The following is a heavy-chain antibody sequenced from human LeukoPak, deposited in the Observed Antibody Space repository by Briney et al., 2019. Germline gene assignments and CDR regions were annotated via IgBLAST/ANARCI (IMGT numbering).Heavy chain of an antibody. CDR2: MDGSSGKT. J-gene: IGHJ3*02. CDR3: ARLYYYASSGYDALDI. D-gene: IGHD3-22*01. Sequence: ASVKVSCKTSGYTFTSYDINWVRQATGQGLEWMGGMDGSSGKTAYVQKFLGRVTITRNTSISTAYMELSSLTSEDTAVYYCARLYYYASSGYDALDIWGQGTMVTVSS. CDR1: GYTFTSYD. V-gene: IGHV1-8*01.